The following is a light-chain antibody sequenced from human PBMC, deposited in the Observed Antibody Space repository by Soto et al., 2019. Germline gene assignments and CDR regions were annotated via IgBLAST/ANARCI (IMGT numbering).Light chain of an antibody. CDR1: QSVSSS. J-gene: IGKJ5*01. Sequence: EIVLAQSPATLSLSPGERVTLSCRASQSVSSSLAWYQQKPGQAPRLLIYDVSTRATGIPARFSGSGSETDFTLTISSLEPGDFAIYYCQPRSKWPLTFGHGTRLEIK. CDR3: QPRSKWPLT. CDR2: DVS. V-gene: IGKV3-11*01.